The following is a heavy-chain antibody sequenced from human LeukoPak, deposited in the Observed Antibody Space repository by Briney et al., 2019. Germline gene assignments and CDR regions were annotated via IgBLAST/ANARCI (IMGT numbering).Heavy chain of an antibody. J-gene: IGHJ3*02. V-gene: IGHV3-43*02. CDR3: AKDILSEQWHDAFDI. CDR2: ISGDGGST. D-gene: IGHD6-19*01. Sequence: PGGSPRLSCAASGFIVDDHAMYWVRQAPGKGLEWVSLISGDGGSTYYADSVKGRFTISRDNSKNSLFLQMNSLRTEDTALYYCAKDILSEQWHDAFDIWGQGTMVTVSS. CDR1: GFIVDDHA.